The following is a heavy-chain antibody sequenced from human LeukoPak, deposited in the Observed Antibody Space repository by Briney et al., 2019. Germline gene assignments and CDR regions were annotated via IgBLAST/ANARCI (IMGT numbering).Heavy chain of an antibody. Sequence: GGSLRLSCAASGFTFSSYSMNWVRQAPGKGLEWVSSISSSSSYIYYADSVKGRFTISRDNAKNSLYLQMNSLRAEDTAVYYCARDPYVDYGDYVGDYRGQGTLVTVSS. CDR3: ARDPYVDYGDYVGDY. D-gene: IGHD4-17*01. V-gene: IGHV3-21*01. CDR2: ISSSSSYI. CDR1: GFTFSSYS. J-gene: IGHJ4*02.